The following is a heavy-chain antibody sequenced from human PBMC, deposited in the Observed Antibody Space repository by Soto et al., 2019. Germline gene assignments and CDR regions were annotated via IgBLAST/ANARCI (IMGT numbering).Heavy chain of an antibody. CDR2: IDPSDSYT. Sequence: GESLKLSCQGSGYSFTSYWISLVRQMPGKGLEWMGRIDPSDSYTNYSPSFQGHVTISADKSISTAYLQWSSLKASDTAMYYCARHKRGMDVWGQGTTVTVSS. J-gene: IGHJ6*02. V-gene: IGHV5-10-1*01. CDR1: GYSFTSYW. CDR3: ARHKRGMDV.